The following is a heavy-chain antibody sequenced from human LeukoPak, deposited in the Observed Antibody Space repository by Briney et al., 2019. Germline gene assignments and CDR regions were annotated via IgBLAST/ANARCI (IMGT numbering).Heavy chain of an antibody. CDR1: GFTFSSYA. CDR3: ARGDSSSWYYFDY. CDR2: ISYDGSNK. D-gene: IGHD6-13*01. V-gene: IGHV3-30*04. Sequence: GSLRLSCAASGFTFSSYAMHWVRQAPGKGLEWVAVISYDGSNKYYADSVKGRFTISRDNSKNTLHLQMNNLRAEDTAVYYCARGDSSSWYYFDYWGQGTLVTVSS. J-gene: IGHJ4*02.